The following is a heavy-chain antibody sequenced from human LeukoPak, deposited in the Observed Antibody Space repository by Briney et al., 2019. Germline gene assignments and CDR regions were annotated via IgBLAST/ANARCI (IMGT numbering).Heavy chain of an antibody. CDR2: IYYSGST. Sequence: SSETLSLTCTVSGVSISSYYWSWIRQPPGKGLEWIGYIYYSGSTNYNPSLKSRVTISMDTSENQFSLKLSSVTAADTAVYYCARANGATRGWGQGTLVTVSS. V-gene: IGHV4-59*01. D-gene: IGHD5-24*01. J-gene: IGHJ4*02. CDR1: GVSISSYY. CDR3: ARANGATRG.